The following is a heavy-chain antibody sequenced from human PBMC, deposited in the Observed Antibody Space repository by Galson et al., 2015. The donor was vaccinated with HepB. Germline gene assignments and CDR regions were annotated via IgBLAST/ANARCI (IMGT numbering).Heavy chain of an antibody. Sequence: SLRLSCAASGFTFMSYNMNWVRQAPGKGPEWISYISATGTTIEYADSVKGRFTISTDNAKNSLYLQMNSLRAEDTAVYYCARHSRATFGEPNWFDPWGQGTLVTVSS. CDR1: GFTFMSYN. J-gene: IGHJ5*02. D-gene: IGHD3-3*01. CDR2: ISATGTTI. V-gene: IGHV3-48*03. CDR3: ARHSRATFGEPNWFDP.